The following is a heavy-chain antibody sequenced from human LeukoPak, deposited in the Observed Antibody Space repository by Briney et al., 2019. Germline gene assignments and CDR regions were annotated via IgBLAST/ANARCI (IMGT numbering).Heavy chain of an antibody. CDR1: GGSFSGYY. J-gene: IGHJ4*02. CDR3: ARQHTLLWFGENSPSFDY. V-gene: IGHV4-34*01. Sequence: SETLSLTCAVYGGSFSGYYWSWIRQPPGKGLEWIGEINHSGSTNYNPSLKSRVTISVDTSKNQFSLKLSSVTAADTAVYYCARQHTLLWFGENSPSFDYWGQGTLVTVSS. D-gene: IGHD3-10*01. CDR2: INHSGST.